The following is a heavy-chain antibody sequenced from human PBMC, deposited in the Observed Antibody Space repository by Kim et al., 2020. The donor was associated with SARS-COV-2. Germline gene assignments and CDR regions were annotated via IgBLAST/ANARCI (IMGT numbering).Heavy chain of an antibody. D-gene: IGHD4-17*01. CDR1: GGSISSSSYY. CDR2: IYYSGST. Sequence: SETLSLTCTVSGGSISSSSYYWGWIRQPPGKGLEWIGSIYYSGSTYYNPSLKSRVTISVDTSKNQFSLKLSSVTAADTAVYYCARHRTTVVTPFDYWGQGTLVTVSS. V-gene: IGHV4-39*01. CDR3: ARHRTTVVTPFDY. J-gene: IGHJ4*02.